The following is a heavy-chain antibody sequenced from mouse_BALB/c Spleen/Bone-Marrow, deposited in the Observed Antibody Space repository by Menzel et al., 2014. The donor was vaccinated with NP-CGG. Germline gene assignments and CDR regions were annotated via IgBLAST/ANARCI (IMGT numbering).Heavy chain of an antibody. J-gene: IGHJ4*01. V-gene: IGHV2-6-7*01. CDR3: ARDSFLITRALDY. Sequence: QVTLKESGPGLVAPSQRLSITCTVSGFSLTGYGVSWVRQPPGKGLEWLGMIWGDGSTDYNSALKSRLSISKDNSKSRVFLKMNSLQTDDTARYYCARDSFLITRALDYRGQGTSGTVSS. D-gene: IGHD2-4*01. CDR1: GFSLTGYG. CDR2: IWGDGST.